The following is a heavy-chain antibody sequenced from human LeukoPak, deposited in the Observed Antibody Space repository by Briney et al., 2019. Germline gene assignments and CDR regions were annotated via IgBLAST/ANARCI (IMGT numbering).Heavy chain of an antibody. D-gene: IGHD3-3*01. CDR2: IVVGSGNT. Sequence: SVKVSCKASGFTFTSSAVQWVRQARGQRLEWIGWIVVGSGNTNYAQKFQERVTITRDMSTSTAYMELSSLRSEDTAVYYCAADKNYDFWSGSDPRFDPWGQGTLVTVSS. CDR3: AADKNYDFWSGSDPRFDP. CDR1: GFTFTSSA. V-gene: IGHV1-58*01. J-gene: IGHJ5*02.